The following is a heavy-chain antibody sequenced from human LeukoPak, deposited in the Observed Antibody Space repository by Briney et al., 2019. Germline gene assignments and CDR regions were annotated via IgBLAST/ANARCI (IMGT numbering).Heavy chain of an antibody. D-gene: IGHD2-2*01. V-gene: IGHV1-8*01. J-gene: IGHJ4*02. CDR3: TRAVRNQLLSEY. Sequence: GASVRVSCKASGYTFSNYDVTWVRQAPGQGLEYMGWMNPNSGNTGFAQKFRGRVTMTSDASTTSAFMERMRLTSEDTAVYYCTRAVRNQLLSEYWGQGTRITVSS. CDR2: MNPNSGNT. CDR1: GYTFSNYD.